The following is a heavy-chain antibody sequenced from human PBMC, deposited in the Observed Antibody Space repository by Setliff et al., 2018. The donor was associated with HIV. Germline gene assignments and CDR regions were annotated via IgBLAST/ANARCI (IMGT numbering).Heavy chain of an antibody. CDR1: GGTFSSYA. Sequence: SVKVSCKASGGTFSSYAITWVRQAPGQGPEWMGGIIPSYGTPNYAQRFQGRVTITADESTSTAYMDLSSLTSDDTAVYYCATSPRGTYYDILSGRPRGWFDPWGQGTLVTVSS. CDR2: IIPSYGTP. V-gene: IGHV1-69*13. D-gene: IGHD3-9*01. J-gene: IGHJ5*02. CDR3: ATSPRGTYYDILSGRPRGWFDP.